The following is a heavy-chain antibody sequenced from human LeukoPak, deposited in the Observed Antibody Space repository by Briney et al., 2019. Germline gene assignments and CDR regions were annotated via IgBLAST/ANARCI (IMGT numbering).Heavy chain of an antibody. Sequence: SETLSLTCTVSGGSISSGNYFWGWTRQPPGKGLEWIGHIYYSGNIHYNPSFKSRVTISVDTSKNQFSLNLSSVTAADTALYYCVRSYYDSSGPPGYWGQGTLVTVSS. D-gene: IGHD3-22*01. V-gene: IGHV4-39*01. CDR1: GGSISSGNYF. J-gene: IGHJ4*02. CDR3: VRSYYDSSGPPGY. CDR2: IYYSGNI.